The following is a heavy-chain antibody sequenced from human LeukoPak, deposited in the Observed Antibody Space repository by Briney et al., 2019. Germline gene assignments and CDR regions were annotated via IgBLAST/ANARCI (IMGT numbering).Heavy chain of an antibody. CDR1: GFTVSSNY. V-gene: IGHV3-66*01. Sequence: GGSLRLSCVVSGFTVSSNYMSGFRQAPGKGLEWVSVIYSGGSTYYADSVKGRFTISRDNSKNTLYLQMNSLRAEDTAVYYCARERGHLDYWGQGTLVTVSS. CDR2: IYSGGST. D-gene: IGHD6-25*01. J-gene: IGHJ4*02. CDR3: ARERGHLDY.